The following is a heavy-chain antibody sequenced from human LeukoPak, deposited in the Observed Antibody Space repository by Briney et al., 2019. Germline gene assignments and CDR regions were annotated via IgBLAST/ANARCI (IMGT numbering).Heavy chain of an antibody. V-gene: IGHV3-23*01. Sequence: PGGSLRLSCAASGFTFSSYGMSWVRQAPGKGLEWVSAISGSGGSTYYADSVKGRFTISRDNSKNTLYLQMNSLRAEDTAVYYCAKDLGDCSSTSCYGENYWGQGTLVTVSS. CDR3: AKDLGDCSSTSCYGENY. J-gene: IGHJ4*02. CDR1: GFTFSSYG. D-gene: IGHD2-2*03. CDR2: ISGSGGST.